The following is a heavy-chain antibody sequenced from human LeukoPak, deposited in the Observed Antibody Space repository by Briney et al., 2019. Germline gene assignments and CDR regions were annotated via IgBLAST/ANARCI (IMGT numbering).Heavy chain of an antibody. CDR2: IIPIFGTA. J-gene: IGHJ4*02. CDR1: GGTFSSYA. Sequence: ASVKVSCKASGGTFSSYAISWVRQAPGQGLEWMGGIIPIFGTANYAQKFQGRVTITTDESTSTAYMELSSLRSEDTAVYYCAKPQSSGNYGFDYWGQGTLVTVSS. D-gene: IGHD3-10*01. V-gene: IGHV1-69*05. CDR3: AKPQSSGNYGFDY.